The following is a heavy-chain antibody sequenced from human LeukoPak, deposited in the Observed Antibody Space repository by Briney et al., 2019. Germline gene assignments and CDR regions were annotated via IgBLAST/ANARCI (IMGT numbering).Heavy chain of an antibody. CDR2: MYHSGST. J-gene: IGHJ6*03. CDR3: ARQGGSSSPYYYYYMDV. Sequence: KPSETLSLTCAVSGYSISSGYYWGSFRQPPGKGLEWIGCMYHSGSTYYNPSLKSRVTISVDTSKNQFSLKLSSVTAADTAVYYCARQGGSSSPYYYYYMDVWGKGTTVTVSS. CDR1: GYSISSGYY. V-gene: IGHV4-38-2*01. D-gene: IGHD6-13*01.